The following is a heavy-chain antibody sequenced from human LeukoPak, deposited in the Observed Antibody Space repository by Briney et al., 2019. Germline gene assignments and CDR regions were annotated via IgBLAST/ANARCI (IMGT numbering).Heavy chain of an antibody. J-gene: IGHJ4*02. D-gene: IGHD2-2*01. CDR2: IRSDGNKK. CDR1: VFTFSSYG. V-gene: IGHV3-30*02. Sequence: GGSLRLSCAASVFTFSSYGMYWVRQAPGKGLEWVAFIRSDGNKKYYADSVKGRFTISRDNAKNSLYLQMNSLRAEDTAVYYCARRFVNCSSTSCYPYYFDYWGQGTLVTVSS. CDR3: ARRFVNCSSTSCYPYYFDY.